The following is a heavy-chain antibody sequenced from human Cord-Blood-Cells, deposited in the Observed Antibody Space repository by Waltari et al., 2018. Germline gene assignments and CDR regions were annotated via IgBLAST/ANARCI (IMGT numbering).Heavy chain of an antibody. V-gene: IGHV4-30-2*01. D-gene: IGHD3-9*01. Sequence: QLQLPESGSGLVKPSQTLSLTCAVSGGSISSGGYSWSWIRHPPGKGLEWIGYIYHSGSTYYNPSLKSRVTISVDRSKNQFSLKLSSVTAADTAVYYCARAYDILTGYNDAFDIWGQGTMVTVSS. CDR2: IYHSGST. CDR3: ARAYDILTGYNDAFDI. CDR1: GGSISSGGYS. J-gene: IGHJ3*02.